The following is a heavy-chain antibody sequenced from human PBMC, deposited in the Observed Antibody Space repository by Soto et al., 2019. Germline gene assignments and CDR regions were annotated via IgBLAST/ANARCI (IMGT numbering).Heavy chain of an antibody. V-gene: IGHV3-23*01. CDR3: AKDPAYGDPSMDV. CDR2: ISGSGGST. D-gene: IGHD4-17*01. Sequence: GESLKISCAASGFTFSSYAMSWVRQAPGKGLEWVSAISGSGGSTYYADSVKGRFTISRDNSKNTLYLQMNSLRAEDTAVYYCAKDPAYGDPSMDVWGKGTTVTVSS. J-gene: IGHJ6*03. CDR1: GFTFSSYA.